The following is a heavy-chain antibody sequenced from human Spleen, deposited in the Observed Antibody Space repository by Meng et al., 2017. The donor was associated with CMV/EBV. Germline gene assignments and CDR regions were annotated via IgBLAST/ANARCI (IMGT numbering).Heavy chain of an antibody. CDR2: ISSDGSGT. D-gene: IGHD6-6*01. V-gene: IGHV3-74*01. CDR1: GFTFSSYA. J-gene: IGHJ4*02. Sequence: GGSLRLSCAASGFTFSSYAMHWVRQVPGKGLVWVSRISSDGSGTGYVDSVKGRFTISRDNAKNTLYLQMNSLRAEDTAVYYCARDSSSLFDYWGQGTLVTVSS. CDR3: ARDSSSLFDY.